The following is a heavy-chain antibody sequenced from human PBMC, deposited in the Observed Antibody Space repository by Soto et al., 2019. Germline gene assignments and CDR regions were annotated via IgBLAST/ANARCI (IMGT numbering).Heavy chain of an antibody. J-gene: IGHJ5*02. CDR3: ARHFFVVVPAAIYNWFDP. CDR1: GGSISSSSYY. Sequence: SETLSLTCTVSGGSISSSSYYWGWIRQPPGKGLEWIGSIYYSGSTYYNPSLKSRVTISVDTSKNQFSLKLSSVTAADTALYYCARHFFVVVPAAIYNWFDPWGQGTLVTVSS. V-gene: IGHV4-39*01. D-gene: IGHD2-2*01. CDR2: IYYSGST.